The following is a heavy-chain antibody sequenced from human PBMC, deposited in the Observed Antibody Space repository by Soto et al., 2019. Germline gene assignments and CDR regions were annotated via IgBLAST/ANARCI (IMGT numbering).Heavy chain of an antibody. J-gene: IGHJ4*02. V-gene: IGHV3-30-3*01. CDR2: ISHDGVTK. D-gene: IGHD3-22*01. CDR1: GSTFPNYP. CDR3: ARDLGYYDSSGYFDN. Sequence: VQLVESGGGVIHPGKSLRLSCTASGSTFPNYPMHWVRQAPDKGLEWVAVISHDGVTKNSADSVKGRFTISRDNAKNSVYLQMNSLRAEDTAVYYCARDLGYYDSSGYFDNWGQGTLVTVSS.